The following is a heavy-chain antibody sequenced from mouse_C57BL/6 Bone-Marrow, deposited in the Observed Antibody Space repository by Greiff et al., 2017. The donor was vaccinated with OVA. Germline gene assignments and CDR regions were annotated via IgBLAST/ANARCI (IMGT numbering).Heavy chain of an antibody. CDR3: ARPQLGPYYAMDY. V-gene: IGHV1-47*01. CDR1: GYTFTTYP. CDR2: FHPYNDDT. Sequence: VQLQESGAELVKPGASVKMSCKASGYTFTTYPIEWMKQNHGKSLEWIGNFHPYNDDTKYNEKFKGKATLTVEKSSSTVYLELSRLTSDDSAVYYCARPQLGPYYAMDYWGQGTSVTVSS. D-gene: IGHD4-1*02. J-gene: IGHJ4*01.